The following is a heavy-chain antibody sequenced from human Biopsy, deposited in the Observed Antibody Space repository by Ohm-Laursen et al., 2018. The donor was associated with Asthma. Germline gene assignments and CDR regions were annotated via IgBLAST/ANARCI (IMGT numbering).Heavy chain of an antibody. J-gene: IGHJ4*02. V-gene: IGHV1-69*01. CDR1: GGTFNTYV. CDR3: ARKAGSCISRTCYSLDF. Sequence: SSVKVSCNSLGGTFNTYVIGWVRQAPGQGLEWMGGINSVFGTTTYPQKFQDRVTITADDSTSTVYMELSSLRSEDTAVYYCARKAGSCISRTCYSLDFWGQGTLVIVSS. D-gene: IGHD2-2*01. CDR2: INSVFGTT.